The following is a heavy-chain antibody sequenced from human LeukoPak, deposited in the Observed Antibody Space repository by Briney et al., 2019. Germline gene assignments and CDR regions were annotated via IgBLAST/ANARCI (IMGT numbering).Heavy chain of an antibody. CDR1: GYTFTGYY. CDR3: ARGVYDFWSGYYTGEYFDY. D-gene: IGHD3-3*01. V-gene: IGHV1-2*02. CDR2: INPNSGGT. J-gene: IGHJ4*02. Sequence: ASVKVSCKASGYTFTGYYMHWVRQAPGQGLEWMGWINPNSGGTNYAQKFQGRVTMTRDTSISTAYMELSRLRSDDTAVYYCARGVYDFWSGYYTGEYFDYWGQGTLVTVSS.